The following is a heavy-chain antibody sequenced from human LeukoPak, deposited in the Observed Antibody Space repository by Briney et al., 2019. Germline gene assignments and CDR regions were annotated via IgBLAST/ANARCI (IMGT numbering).Heavy chain of an antibody. V-gene: IGHV3-21*04. D-gene: IGHD3-3*01. Sequence: GGSLRLSCAASGFTFSSYSMNWVRQAPGKGLEWVSSISSSSSYIYYADSVKGRFTIYRDNSKNTLFLQMNSLRAEDTALYYCAKLSQLLQWFQNWGQGTLVTVSS. CDR2: ISSSSSYI. CDR3: AKLSQLLQWFQN. CDR1: GFTFSSYS. J-gene: IGHJ4*02.